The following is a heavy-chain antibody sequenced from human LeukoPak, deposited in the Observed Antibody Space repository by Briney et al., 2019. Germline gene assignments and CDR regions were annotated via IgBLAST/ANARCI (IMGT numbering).Heavy chain of an antibody. D-gene: IGHD1-26*01. CDR1: GFAFSSYA. J-gene: IGHJ4*02. CDR2: INWNGGST. CDR3: ARGEWDLRD. V-gene: IGHV3-20*04. Sequence: GGSLRLSCAASGFAFSSYAMTWVRQAPGKGPEWVSGINWNGGSTGYVDSVKGRFTISRDNAKNVLFLQMNNLRAEDTAFYYCARGEWDLRDWGQGTLVIVSS.